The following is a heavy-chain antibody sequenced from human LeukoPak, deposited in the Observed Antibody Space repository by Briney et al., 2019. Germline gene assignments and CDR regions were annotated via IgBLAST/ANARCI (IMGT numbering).Heavy chain of an antibody. CDR1: GFTFSSYW. CDR2: INSHGSST. Sequence: GGSLRLSCAASGFTFSSYWMHWVRQAPGKGLVWVSRINSHGSSTSYADSVRGRFTISRDNAKNTLYLQMNSLRAEDTAVYYCARVGARLGAFDIWGQGTMVTVSS. CDR3: ARVGARLGAFDI. J-gene: IGHJ3*02. V-gene: IGHV3-74*01. D-gene: IGHD6-25*01.